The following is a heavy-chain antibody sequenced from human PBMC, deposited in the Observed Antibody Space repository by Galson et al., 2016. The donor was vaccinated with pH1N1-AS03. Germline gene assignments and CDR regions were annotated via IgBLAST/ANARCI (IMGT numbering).Heavy chain of an antibody. CDR2: FSLDSDWI. CDR3: AKGGYCSSLSCRSPSGLMDV. V-gene: IGHV3-9*01. D-gene: IGHD2-2*01. Sequence: SLRLSCAVSGFSLDLYAMHWVRQIPGKGLEWVSGFSLDSDWIGYADSVKGRFTVSRDKDKNSLYLGMNTLRAEGTAVYYCAKGGYCSSLSCRSPSGLMDVWGKGTTVTVSA. CDR1: GFSLDLYA. J-gene: IGHJ6*04.